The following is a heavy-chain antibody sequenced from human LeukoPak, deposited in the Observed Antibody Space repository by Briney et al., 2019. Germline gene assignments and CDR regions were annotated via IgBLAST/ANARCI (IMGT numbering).Heavy chain of an antibody. D-gene: IGHD3-22*01. CDR1: GGSISSGTYY. J-gene: IGHJ4*02. CDR3: ARDPTYYYDSSGYSTS. Sequence: SETLSLTCTVSGGSISSGTYYWSWIRQHPGKGLEWIGYIYYSGSTYYNPSLKSRVTISVDTSKNQFSLKLSSVTAADTAVYYCARDPTYYYDSSGYSTSWGQGTLVTVSS. CDR2: IYYSGST. V-gene: IGHV4-31*03.